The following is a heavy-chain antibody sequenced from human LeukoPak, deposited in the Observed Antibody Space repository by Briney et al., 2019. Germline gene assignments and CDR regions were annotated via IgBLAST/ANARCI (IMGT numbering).Heavy chain of an antibody. CDR1: GFTFSIYW. V-gene: IGHV3-7*01. CDR3: ARGYYDILTGYYP. D-gene: IGHD3-9*01. Sequence: GGSLRLSCAASGFTFSIYWISLVRQAPGKGLEWVANIKQDGSEKYYVDSVKGRFTISRDNAKNSLYLQMNSLRAEDTAVYYCARGYYDILTGYYPWGQGTLVTVSS. J-gene: IGHJ1*01. CDR2: IKQDGSEK.